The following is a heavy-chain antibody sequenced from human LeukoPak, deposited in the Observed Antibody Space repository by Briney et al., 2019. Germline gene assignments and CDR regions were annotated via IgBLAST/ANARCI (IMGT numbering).Heavy chain of an antibody. D-gene: IGHD2-15*01. Sequence: GGSLRLSCAASGFTFSSYGMHWVRQAPGKGLEWVAVISYDGSNKYYADSVKGRFTISRDNSKNTLYLQMNSLRAEDTAVYYCATHIVVVVAAIRALDYWGQGTLVTVSS. V-gene: IGHV3-30*03. J-gene: IGHJ4*02. CDR3: ATHIVVVVAAIRALDY. CDR2: ISYDGSNK. CDR1: GFTFSSYG.